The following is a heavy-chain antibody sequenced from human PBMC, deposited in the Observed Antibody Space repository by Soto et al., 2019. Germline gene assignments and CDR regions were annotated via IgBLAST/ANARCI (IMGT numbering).Heavy chain of an antibody. V-gene: IGHV3-48*03. Sequence: EVQLLETGGGSVHVGGSLRLSCAVSGFNLRNYEMNWVRQVPGTGLEWISKISGSNNNIYYADSVQGRFTISRDNANNVLFLQMNSLRGEDTATYHCATEELCGADCYFFTHWGPGTLVTVSP. CDR1: GFNLRNYE. CDR2: ISGSNNNI. J-gene: IGHJ4*02. D-gene: IGHD2-21*02. CDR3: ATEELCGADCYFFTH.